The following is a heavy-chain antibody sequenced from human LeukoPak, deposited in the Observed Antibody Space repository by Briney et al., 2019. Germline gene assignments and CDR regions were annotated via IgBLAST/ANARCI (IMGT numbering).Heavy chain of an antibody. J-gene: IGHJ4*02. CDR3: ARYKVAAAATALDY. Sequence: SETLSLTCTVSGGSISSYYWSWIRQPAGKGLEWSGYIYYSGSTNYNPSLKSRVTISVDTSKNQFSLKLSSVTAADTAVYYCARYKVAAAATALDYWGQGTLVTVSS. CDR1: GGSISSYY. D-gene: IGHD6-13*01. V-gene: IGHV4-59*01. CDR2: IYYSGST.